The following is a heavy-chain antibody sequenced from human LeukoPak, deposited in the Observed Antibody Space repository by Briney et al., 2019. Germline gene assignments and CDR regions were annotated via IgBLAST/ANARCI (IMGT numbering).Heavy chain of an antibody. D-gene: IGHD3-10*01. Sequence: SETLSLTCTVSGGSISSYYRSWIRQPPGKGLEWIGYIYYSGSTNYNPSLKSRVTISVDTSKNQFSLKLSSVTAADTAVYHCATLMDYYGSGSLYDAFDIWGQGTMVTVSS. CDR3: ATLMDYYGSGSLYDAFDI. CDR2: IYYSGST. V-gene: IGHV4-59*08. CDR1: GGSISSYY. J-gene: IGHJ3*02.